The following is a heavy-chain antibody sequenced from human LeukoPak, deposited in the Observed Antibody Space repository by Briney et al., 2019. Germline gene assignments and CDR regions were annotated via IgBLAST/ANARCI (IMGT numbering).Heavy chain of an antibody. Sequence: GGSLRLSCAASGFTFDDYAMHWVRQAPGKGLEWVSGISWNSGSTGHADSVKGRFTISRDNAKNSLYLQMNSLRAEDTALYYCAKGNMGAENIDYWGQGTLVTVSS. V-gene: IGHV3-9*01. J-gene: IGHJ4*02. CDR1: GFTFDDYA. CDR2: ISWNSGST. D-gene: IGHD1-26*01. CDR3: AKGNMGAENIDY.